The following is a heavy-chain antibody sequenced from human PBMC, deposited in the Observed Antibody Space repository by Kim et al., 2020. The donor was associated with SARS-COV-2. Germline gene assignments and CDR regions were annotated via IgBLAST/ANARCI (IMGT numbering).Heavy chain of an antibody. CDR3: ARTWGHCTNGVCYYYFDY. J-gene: IGHJ4*02. V-gene: IGHV4-59*01. Sequence: KSRVTISVDTSKNQFSLKLSSVTAADTAVYYCARTWGHCTNGVCYYYFDYWGQGTLVTVSS. D-gene: IGHD2-8*01.